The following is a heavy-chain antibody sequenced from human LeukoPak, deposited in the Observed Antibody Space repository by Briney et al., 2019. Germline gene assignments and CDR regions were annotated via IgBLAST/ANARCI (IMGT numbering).Heavy chain of an antibody. J-gene: IGHJ4*02. CDR1: GYSFTSYW. CDR3: ARRAYCGGDCYADY. D-gene: IGHD2-21*02. Sequence: GESLQISCKGSGYSFTSYWIGWVRQMPGKGLEWMGIIYPGDFDTRYSPSFQGQVTISVDKSISTAYLQWSSLKASDTAMYYCARRAYCGGDCYADYWGQGSLVTVSS. CDR2: IYPGDFDT. V-gene: IGHV5-51*01.